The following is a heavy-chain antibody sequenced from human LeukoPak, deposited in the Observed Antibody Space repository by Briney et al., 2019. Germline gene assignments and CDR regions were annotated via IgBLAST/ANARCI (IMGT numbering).Heavy chain of an antibody. CDR1: GFSFSTYS. J-gene: IGHJ4*02. CDR3: AKISWDGRGTFD. V-gene: IGHV3-23*01. Sequence: GGSLRLSCAAFGFSFSTYSMSWVRQAPGKGLEWVSSIRGSGADKYYADSVKGRFSISRDNSQDTLSLQMNSLRAEDTAVYYCAKISWDGRGTFDWGRGTLVTVSS. D-gene: IGHD1/OR15-1a*01. CDR2: IRGSGADK.